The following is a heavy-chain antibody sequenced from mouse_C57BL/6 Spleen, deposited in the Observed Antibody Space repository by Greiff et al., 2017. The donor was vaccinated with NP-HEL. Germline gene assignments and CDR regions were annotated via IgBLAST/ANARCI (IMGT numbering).Heavy chain of an antibody. J-gene: IGHJ4*01. CDR2: INPSSGYT. V-gene: IGHV1-4*01. D-gene: IGHD2-1*01. Sequence: QVQLQQSGAELARPGASVKMSCKASGYTFTSYTMHWVKQRPGQGLEWIGYINPSSGYTKYNQKFKDKATLTADKSSSTAYMQLSSLTSEDSAVYYYARQGCKGNGYYAMDYWGQGTSVTVSS. CDR3: ARQGCKGNGYYAMDY. CDR1: GYTFTSYT.